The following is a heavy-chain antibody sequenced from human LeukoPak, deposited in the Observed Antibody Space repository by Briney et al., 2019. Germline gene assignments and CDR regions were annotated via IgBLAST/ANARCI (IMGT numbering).Heavy chain of an antibody. Sequence: ASVKVSCKASAYTFTSYGISWVRQAPGQGLEWMGWISAYNGNTNYAQKLQGRVTMTTDTSTSTAYMELRSLRSDDTAVYYCARDFIRRTYYYDSTVGNFDYWGQGTLVSVSS. J-gene: IGHJ4*02. CDR1: AYTFTSYG. CDR3: ARDFIRRTYYYDSTVGNFDY. V-gene: IGHV1-18*01. CDR2: ISAYNGNT. D-gene: IGHD3-22*01.